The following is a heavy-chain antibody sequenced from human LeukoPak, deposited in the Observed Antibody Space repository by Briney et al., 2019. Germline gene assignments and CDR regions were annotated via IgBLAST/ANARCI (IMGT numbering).Heavy chain of an antibody. CDR3: ANLWEFGF. CDR2: IKADGSEI. J-gene: IGHJ4*02. D-gene: IGHD1-26*01. V-gene: IGHV3-7*01. CDR1: ELAFRADW. Sequence: GGSLRLPCAVSELAFRADWMDWVRQAPGKGLEWVATIKADGSEIYYSESVRGRFTISRDNTKKSLYLQMNGLRVEDSAVYYCANLWEFGFWGQGTLVSVSS.